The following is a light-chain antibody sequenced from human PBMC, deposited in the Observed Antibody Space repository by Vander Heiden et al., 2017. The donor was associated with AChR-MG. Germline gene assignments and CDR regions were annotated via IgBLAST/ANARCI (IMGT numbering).Light chain of an antibody. CDR1: ESLVLNDGNPY. Sequence: DVAVHQSPLSLSVTLGQPASISCTSTESLVLNDGNPYLNWYHQRPGQSPRRLLYLVSHRDSGVPDRFSGDGSGTYFTLKISRVEAEDVGVYYCLAGKHWPPYTFGPGTKLEIK. CDR2: LVS. CDR3: LAGKHWPPYT. J-gene: IGKJ2*01. V-gene: IGKV2-30*02.